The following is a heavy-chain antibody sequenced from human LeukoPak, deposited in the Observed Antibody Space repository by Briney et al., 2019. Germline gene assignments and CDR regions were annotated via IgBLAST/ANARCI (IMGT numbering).Heavy chain of an antibody. CDR1: GYTFTSYA. Sequence: GASVKVSCKASGYTFTSYAMHWVRQAPGQRLEWMGWINAGNGNTKYSQKFQGRVTITRDTSASTAYMELSSLRSEDTAVYYCARMGGYSYGPRVEYFQHRGQGTLVTVSS. D-gene: IGHD5-18*01. CDR3: ARMGGYSYGPRVEYFQH. CDR2: INAGNGNT. J-gene: IGHJ1*01. V-gene: IGHV1-3*01.